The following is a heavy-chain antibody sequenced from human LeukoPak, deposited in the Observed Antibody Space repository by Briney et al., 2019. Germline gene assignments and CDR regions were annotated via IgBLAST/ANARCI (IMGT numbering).Heavy chain of an antibody. D-gene: IGHD6-13*01. Sequence: SETLSLTCAVYGGSFSGYYWSWIRQPPGKGLEWIGEINHSGSTNYNPSLKSRVTISVDTSKNQFSLKLSSVTAADTAVYYCARSRARYSSSSAYFQHWGQGTLVTVSS. V-gene: IGHV4-34*01. CDR2: INHSGST. CDR3: ARSRARYSSSSAYFQH. J-gene: IGHJ1*01. CDR1: GGSFSGYY.